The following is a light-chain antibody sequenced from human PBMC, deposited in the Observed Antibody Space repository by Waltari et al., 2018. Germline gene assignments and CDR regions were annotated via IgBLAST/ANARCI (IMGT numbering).Light chain of an antibody. CDR2: DNN. J-gene: IGLJ2*01. CDR3: GTWDSSLSAVV. V-gene: IGLV1-51*01. Sequence: QSVLTQPPSVSAAPGQTVTIPCSRRSSHIRNKYVPLYQQPPGTAPKPLIYDNNKRPSGIPDRFSGSKSGTSATLGITGLQTGDEADYYCGTWDSSLSAVVFGGGTKLTVL. CDR1: SSHIRNKY.